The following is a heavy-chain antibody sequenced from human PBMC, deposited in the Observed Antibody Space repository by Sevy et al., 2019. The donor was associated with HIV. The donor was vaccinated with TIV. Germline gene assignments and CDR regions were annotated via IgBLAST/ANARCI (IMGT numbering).Heavy chain of an antibody. CDR1: GGSISSSSYY. V-gene: IGHV4-39*01. CDR3: ARLGNAVVPAAADY. J-gene: IGHJ4*02. D-gene: IGHD2-2*01. CDR2: IYYSGST. Sequence: SETLSLTCTVSGGSISSSSYYWGWIRQPPGKGLEWLGSIYYSGSTSYNPSLKSRVTISVDTSKNQFSLKLSSVTAADTAVYYCARLGNAVVPAAADYWGQGTLVTVSS.